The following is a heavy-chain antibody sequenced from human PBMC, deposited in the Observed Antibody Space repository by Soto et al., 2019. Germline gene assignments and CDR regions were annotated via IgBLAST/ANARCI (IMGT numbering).Heavy chain of an antibody. V-gene: IGHV3-23*01. CDR3: AKASPTVVPAALSVYYYGMDV. Sequence: EVQLSESGGGLVQPGGSLRLSCAASGFTFSSYAMSWVRQAPGKGLEWVSAISGSGGSTYYADSVKGRFTISRDNSKNTLYLQMNSLRAEDTAVYYCAKASPTVVPAALSVYYYGMDVWGQGTTVTVSS. CDR1: GFTFSSYA. CDR2: ISGSGGST. J-gene: IGHJ6*02. D-gene: IGHD2-2*01.